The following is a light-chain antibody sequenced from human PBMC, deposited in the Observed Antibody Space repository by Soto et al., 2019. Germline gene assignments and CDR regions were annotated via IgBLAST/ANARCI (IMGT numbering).Light chain of an antibody. CDR1: SSNIGNKA. Sequence: QSVLTQPPSVSEAPGQRVTISCSGSSSNIGNKAVNWYQHLPGQAPKLLIYYDDLLPSGVSDRFSGSKSGTSASLAISGLQSEDEADYYCAAWDDRLNGPVFGGGTKVTVL. CDR3: AAWDDRLNGPV. CDR2: YDD. V-gene: IGLV1-36*01. J-gene: IGLJ2*01.